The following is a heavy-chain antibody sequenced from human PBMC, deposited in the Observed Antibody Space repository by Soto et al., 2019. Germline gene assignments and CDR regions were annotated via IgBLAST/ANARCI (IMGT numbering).Heavy chain of an antibody. CDR2: INPNSGGT. CDR3: ARAFSKYYYDSSGLDAFDI. D-gene: IGHD3-22*01. J-gene: IGHJ3*02. CDR1: GYTFTGYY. Sequence: ASVKVSCKASGYTFTGYYMHWVRQAPGQGLEWMGWINPNSGGTNYAQKFQGWVTMTRDTSISTAYMELSRLRSDDTAVYYCARAFSKYYYDSSGLDAFDIWGQGTMVTV. V-gene: IGHV1-2*04.